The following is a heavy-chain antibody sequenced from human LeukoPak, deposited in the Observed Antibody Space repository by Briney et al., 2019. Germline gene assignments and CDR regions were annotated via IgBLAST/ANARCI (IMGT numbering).Heavy chain of an antibody. Sequence: GGSLRLSCAASGFTFSSYAMSWVRQAPGRGLEWVSTISGSADTTDYADSVKGRFTISRDNSKNTLYLQMNSLRAEDTAVYYCAKDYVPKTYYYDSSGPYFDYWGQGTLVTVSS. D-gene: IGHD3-22*01. CDR3: AKDYVPKTYYYDSSGPYFDY. CDR2: ISGSADTT. J-gene: IGHJ4*02. V-gene: IGHV3-23*01. CDR1: GFTFSSYA.